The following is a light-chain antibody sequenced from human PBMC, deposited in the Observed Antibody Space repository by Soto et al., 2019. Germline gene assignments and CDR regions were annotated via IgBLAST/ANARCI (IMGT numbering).Light chain of an antibody. V-gene: IGKV1-39*01. Sequence: DIQITQSPSSLSASVGDRVTISCRASQTISTFLNWYQQKPGTAPRLLIYRASSVNSGVPPRFSGSGSGRDFTLTISSLSPEDIATYFCQQSYSSPPWTFGQGTKVDIK. CDR3: QQSYSSPPWT. J-gene: IGKJ1*01. CDR2: RAS. CDR1: QTISTF.